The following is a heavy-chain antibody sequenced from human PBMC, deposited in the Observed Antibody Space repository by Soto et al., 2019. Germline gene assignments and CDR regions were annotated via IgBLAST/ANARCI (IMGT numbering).Heavy chain of an antibody. Sequence: EVQLVESGGGLVQPGRSLRLSCAASGFTFDDYAMHWVRQAPGKGLEWVSGISWNSGSIGYADSVKGRFTISRDNAKNSLYLQMNSLRAEDTALYYCAKDKYSGYGRYYFDYWGQGTLVTVSS. CDR2: ISWNSGSI. CDR3: AKDKYSGYGRYYFDY. CDR1: GFTFDDYA. D-gene: IGHD5-12*01. V-gene: IGHV3-9*01. J-gene: IGHJ4*02.